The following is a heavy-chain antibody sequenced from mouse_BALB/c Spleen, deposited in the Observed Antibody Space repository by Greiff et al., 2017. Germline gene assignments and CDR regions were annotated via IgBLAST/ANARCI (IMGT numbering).Heavy chain of an antibody. Sequence: EVQGVESGGGLVKPGGSLKLSCAASGFTFSDYYMYWVRQTPEKRLEWVATISDGGSYTYYPDSVKGRFTISRDNAKNNLYLQMSSLKSEDTAMDYCARGGLRLGEFAYWGQGTLVTVSA. D-gene: IGHD1-2*01. CDR2: ISDGGSYT. CDR1: GFTFSDYY. CDR3: ARGGLRLGEFAY. V-gene: IGHV5-4*02. J-gene: IGHJ3*01.